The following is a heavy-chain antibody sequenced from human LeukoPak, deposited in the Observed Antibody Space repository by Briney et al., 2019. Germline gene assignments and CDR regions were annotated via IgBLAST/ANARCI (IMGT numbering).Heavy chain of an antibody. D-gene: IGHD6-6*01. Sequence: GGSLRLSCAASGFTFSSHAMSWVRRAPGKGLEWVSGLIENGATTYYADSVKGRFTISRDNSRNTMYLQMNSLRVEDTAVYYCAKWKYSNSGIDDYWGQGTLVTVSS. CDR3: AKWKYSNSGIDDY. CDR1: GFTFSSHA. CDR2: LIENGATT. V-gene: IGHV3-23*01. J-gene: IGHJ4*02.